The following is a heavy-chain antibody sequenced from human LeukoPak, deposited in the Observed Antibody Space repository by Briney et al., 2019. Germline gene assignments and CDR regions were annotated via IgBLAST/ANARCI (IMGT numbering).Heavy chain of an antibody. D-gene: IGHD4-23*01. CDR1: DGSISNSF. CDR3: ANSYDGKIVPFDN. V-gene: IGHV4-4*09. CDR2: IHTSGST. J-gene: IGHJ4*02. Sequence: SETLSLTCTVPDGSISNSFWNWVRQPPEKGLEWIAYIHTSGSTNYNPAFKSRVTLSVDTSKSQFSLRLNSVTASDTAVYYCANSYDGKIVPFDNWGQGTLVTVSS.